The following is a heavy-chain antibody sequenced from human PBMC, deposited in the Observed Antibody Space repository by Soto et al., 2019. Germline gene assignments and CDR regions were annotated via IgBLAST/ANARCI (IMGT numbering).Heavy chain of an antibody. J-gene: IGHJ4*02. CDR3: ARQGGAVTTVTTSY. CDR2: IYYSGST. D-gene: IGHD4-17*01. CDR1: GGSISSSSYY. Sequence: PSETLSLTCTVSGGSISSSSYYWGWIRQPPGKGLEWIGSIYYSGSTYYNPSLKSRVTISVDTSKNQFSLKLSSVTAADTAVFYCARQGGAVTTVTTSYWGQGTLVTVSS. V-gene: IGHV4-39*01.